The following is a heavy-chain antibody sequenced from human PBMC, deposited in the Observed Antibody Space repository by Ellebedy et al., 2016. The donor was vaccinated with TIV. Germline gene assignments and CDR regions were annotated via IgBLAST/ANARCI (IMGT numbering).Heavy chain of an antibody. Sequence: GGSLRLSCAASGFTFSSYAMSWVRQAPGKGLEWVSTISASGGSTYYAASVKGRFTISRDKSKNSLYLQMNSLRAEDTAVYYCASWDYSGSYSLLDAFDIWGQGTMVTVSS. CDR1: GFTFSSYA. D-gene: IGHD1-26*01. CDR3: ASWDYSGSYSLLDAFDI. CDR2: ISASGGST. J-gene: IGHJ3*02. V-gene: IGHV3-23*01.